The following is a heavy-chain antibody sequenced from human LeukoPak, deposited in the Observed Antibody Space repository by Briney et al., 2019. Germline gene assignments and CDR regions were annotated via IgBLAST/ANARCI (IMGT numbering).Heavy chain of an antibody. J-gene: IGHJ3*02. CDR3: AKPSRTDGFDI. CDR2: ISASGARI. CDR1: GFTFSSYA. V-gene: IGHV3-23*01. Sequence: GGSLRLSCAASGFTFSSYAIHWVRQAPGKGLEWVSSISASGARIEYADSVKGRLSISRDNSKNTLYLQMNSLRAEDTANYYCAKPSRTDGFDIWGQGTLVTVSS.